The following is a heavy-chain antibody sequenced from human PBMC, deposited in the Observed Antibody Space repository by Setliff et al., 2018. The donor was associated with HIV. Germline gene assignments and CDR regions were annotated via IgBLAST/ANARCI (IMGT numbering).Heavy chain of an antibody. CDR2: IHYSGST. CDR3: ASLTRITMVRGVIRYNWFDP. D-gene: IGHD3-10*01. Sequence: PSETLSLTCTVSGGSISSHYWSWIRQPPGKGLEWIGSIHYSGSTNYNPSLKSRVTISVDTSKNQFSLKLSSVTAADTAVYYCASLTRITMVRGVIRYNWFDPWGQGTLVTVSS. J-gene: IGHJ5*02. CDR1: GGSISSHY. V-gene: IGHV4-59*11.